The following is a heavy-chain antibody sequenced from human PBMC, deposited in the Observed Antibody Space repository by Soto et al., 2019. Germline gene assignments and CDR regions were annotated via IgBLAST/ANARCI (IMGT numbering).Heavy chain of an antibody. V-gene: IGHV4-34*01. D-gene: IGHD2-15*01. CDR3: AREWGYCDVIRCFPLFYY. J-gene: IGHJ4*02. CDR1: GGSFSGFQ. CDR2: INHNGDT. Sequence: VQLQQWGAGLLKPSETLSLTCAAHGGSFSGFQWSWIRQPPGKGLEFIGEINHNGDTNYNPSLPSRVTMSIDMSKREFSLRVTSVTAGDTAIYYCAREWGYCDVIRCFPLFYYWGQGVPVTVSS.